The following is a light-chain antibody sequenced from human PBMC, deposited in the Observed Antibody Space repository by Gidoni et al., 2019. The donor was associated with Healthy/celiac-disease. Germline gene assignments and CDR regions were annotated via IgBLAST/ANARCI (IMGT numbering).Light chain of an antibody. V-gene: IGLV1-44*01. J-gene: IGLJ3*02. CDR2: SNN. Sequence: QSFLTQPPSASGTPGQRVTISCSGRSSNIGSNTVNWYQQLPGTAPKLLIYSNNQRHSGVPDRFSGSKSGTSASLAISGLQSEDEADYDCAAWDDSLNGWVFGGGTKLTVL. CDR1: SSNIGSNT. CDR3: AAWDDSLNGWV.